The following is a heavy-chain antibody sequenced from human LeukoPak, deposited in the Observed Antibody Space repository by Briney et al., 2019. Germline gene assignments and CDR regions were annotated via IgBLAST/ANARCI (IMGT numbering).Heavy chain of an antibody. D-gene: IGHD3-16*01. CDR1: GYTFTSYD. CDR2: MNPNSGNT. CDR3: ARRGVTFGEYWFDP. J-gene: IGHJ5*02. Sequence: ASVKVSCKAPGYTFTSYDINWVRQATGQGLEWMGWMNPNSGNTGYAQKFQGRVTMTRNTSISTAYMELSSLRSEDTAVYYCARRGVTFGEYWFDPWGQGTLVTVSS. V-gene: IGHV1-8*01.